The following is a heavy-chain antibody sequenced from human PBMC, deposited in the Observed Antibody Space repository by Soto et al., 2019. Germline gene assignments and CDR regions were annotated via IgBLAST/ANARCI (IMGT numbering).Heavy chain of an antibody. CDR2: IYYRANP. Sequence: QVQLQESGPGLVKPSETLSLTCTVSGWSISSYYWSWIRQPPGKGLEWIGYIYYRANPNYNPSLKSRATLSQDTSKNQFSLKLSSVTAADTAVYYCARHYGDGYDYLDYWGQGTLVTVSS. J-gene: IGHJ4*02. CDR1: GWSISSYY. CDR3: ARHYGDGYDYLDY. D-gene: IGHD5-12*01. V-gene: IGHV4-59*08.